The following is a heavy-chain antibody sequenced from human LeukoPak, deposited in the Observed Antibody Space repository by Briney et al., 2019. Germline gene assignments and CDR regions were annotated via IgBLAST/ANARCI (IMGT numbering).Heavy chain of an antibody. CDR2: INPSGGST. CDR3: ARDSPRGYSYSPI. J-gene: IGHJ3*02. D-gene: IGHD5-18*01. Sequence: ASVKVSCKASGYTFTSYYMHWVRQAPGQGLEWMGIINPSGGSTSYAQKFQGRVTMTRDMSTSTVYMELRSLRSDDTAVYYCARDSPRGYSYSPIWGQGTMVTVSS. V-gene: IGHV1-46*01. CDR1: GYTFTSYY.